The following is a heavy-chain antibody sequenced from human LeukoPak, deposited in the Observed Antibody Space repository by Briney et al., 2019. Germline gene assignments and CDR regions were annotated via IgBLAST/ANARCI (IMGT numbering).Heavy chain of an antibody. CDR2: INQGGSDQ. D-gene: IGHD5-24*01. J-gene: IGHJ4*02. CDR3: AKQVAGWLQPYYFDY. CDR1: GFTLSNYW. V-gene: IGHV3-7*03. Sequence: SGGSLRLSCAASGFTLSNYWMTWVRQAPGKGLEWVANINQGGSDQYYADSVQGRFTISRDNAKNSLYLQMNSLRAEDTAVYYCAKQVAGWLQPYYFDYWGQGTLVTVSS.